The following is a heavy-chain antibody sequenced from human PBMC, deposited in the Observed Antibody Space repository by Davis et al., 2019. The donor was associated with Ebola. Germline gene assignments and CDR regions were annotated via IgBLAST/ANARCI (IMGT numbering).Heavy chain of an antibody. V-gene: IGHV4-61*01. Sequence: PSETLSLTCTVSGGSVSSGSYYWSWIRQPPGKGLEWIGYIYYSGSTNYNPSLKSRLTISVDTSKNQFSLKLSSVPAADTAVYYFARRVAGRGWGYWGQGTLVTVSS. CDR3: ARRVAGRGWGY. CDR2: IYYSGST. CDR1: GGSVSSGSYY. J-gene: IGHJ4*02. D-gene: IGHD6-19*01.